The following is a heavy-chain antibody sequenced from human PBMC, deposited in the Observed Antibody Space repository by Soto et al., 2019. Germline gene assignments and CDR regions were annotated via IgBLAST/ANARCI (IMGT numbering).Heavy chain of an antibody. Sequence: GESLKISCAASGFTFDDYGMSWVRQAPGKGLEWVSGINWNGGSTGYADSVKGRFTISRDNAKNSLYLQMNSLRAEDTALYHCARDFLSYYDSSGYDYWGQGTRGTVSS. D-gene: IGHD3-22*01. CDR3: ARDFLSYYDSSGYDY. V-gene: IGHV3-20*01. CDR1: GFTFDDYG. CDR2: INWNGGST. J-gene: IGHJ4*02.